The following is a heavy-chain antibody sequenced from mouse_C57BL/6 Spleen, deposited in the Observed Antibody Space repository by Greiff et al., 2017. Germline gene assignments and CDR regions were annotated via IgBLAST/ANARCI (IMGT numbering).Heavy chain of an antibody. CDR2: IDPSDSYT. V-gene: IGHV1-69*01. CDR1: GYTFTSYW. J-gene: IGHJ3*01. CDR3: ARGRNRGFAY. Sequence: QVQLQQPGAELVMPGASVKLSCKASGYTFTSYWMHWVKQRPGQGLEWIGEIDPSDSYTNYNQKFKGKSTLTVDKSSSTAYMQLSSLTSEDSAVYYCARGRNRGFAYWGQGTLVTVSA.